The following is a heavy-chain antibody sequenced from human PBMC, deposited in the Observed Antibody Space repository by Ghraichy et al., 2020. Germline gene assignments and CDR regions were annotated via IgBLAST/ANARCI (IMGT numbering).Heavy chain of an antibody. D-gene: IGHD3-16*02. CDR1: GYTFTSYY. V-gene: IGHV1-46*01. J-gene: IGHJ3*02. Sequence: ASVKVSCKASGYTFTSYYMHWVRQAPGQGLEWMGIINPSGGSTSYAQKFQGRVTMTRDTSTSTVYMELSSLRSEDTAVYYCARDRLMITFGGVIVDRLAFDIWGQGTMVTVSS. CDR2: INPSGGST. CDR3: ARDRLMITFGGVIVDRLAFDI.